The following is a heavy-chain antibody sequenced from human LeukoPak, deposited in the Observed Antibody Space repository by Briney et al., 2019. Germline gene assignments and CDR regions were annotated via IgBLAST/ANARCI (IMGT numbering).Heavy chain of an antibody. J-gene: IGHJ4*02. Sequence: LSLTCTVSGGSISSGGYYWSWIRQHPGKGLEWIGRTRNKANSYTTVYAASVKGRFTISRDESENSLLLQMNSLKTEDTAVYYCARGYNSFDSWGQGTLVTVSS. CDR3: ARGYNSFDS. CDR1: GGSISSGGYY. V-gene: IGHV3-72*01. D-gene: IGHD1-1*01. CDR2: TRNKANSYTT.